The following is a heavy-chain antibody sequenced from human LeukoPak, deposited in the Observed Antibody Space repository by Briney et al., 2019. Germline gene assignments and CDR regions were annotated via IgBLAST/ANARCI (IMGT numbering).Heavy chain of an antibody. D-gene: IGHD2-21*02. CDR1: GFTFRSYS. J-gene: IGHJ4*02. Sequence: PGGPLRLSCAASGFTFRSYSMNWVRQAPGKGLEWVSSISSSSSYIYYADSVKGRFTISRDNAKNSLYLQMNSLRAEDTAVYYCARDTYCGGDCYSDWGQGTLVTVSS. V-gene: IGHV3-21*01. CDR3: ARDTYCGGDCYSD. CDR2: ISSSSSYI.